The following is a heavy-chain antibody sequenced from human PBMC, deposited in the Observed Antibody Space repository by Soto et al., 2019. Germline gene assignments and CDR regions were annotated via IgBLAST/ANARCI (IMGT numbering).Heavy chain of an antibody. CDR3: ASYYDFWSFGMDV. D-gene: IGHD3-3*01. J-gene: IGHJ6*02. Sequence: SETLSLTCAVYGGSFSGYYWSWIRQSPGKGLEWIGEINHSGSTNYNPSLKSRVTISVDTSKNQFSLKLSSVTAADTAVYYCASYYDFWSFGMDVWGQGTTVTVSS. CDR1: GGSFSGYY. V-gene: IGHV4-34*01. CDR2: INHSGST.